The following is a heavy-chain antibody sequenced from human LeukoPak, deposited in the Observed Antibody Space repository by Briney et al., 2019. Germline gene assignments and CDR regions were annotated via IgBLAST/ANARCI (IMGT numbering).Heavy chain of an antibody. J-gene: IGHJ3*02. CDR1: GYSFTIYW. CDR2: IYPGDSDT. Sequence: GESLKISCKGSGYSFTIYWIGWVRQVPGKGLEWMGIIYPGDSDTRYSPSFQGQVTISADKSISTAYLQWSSLKASDTAMYYCARRRPHDGFDIWGQGTLVTVSS. V-gene: IGHV5-51*01. CDR3: ARRRPHDGFDI.